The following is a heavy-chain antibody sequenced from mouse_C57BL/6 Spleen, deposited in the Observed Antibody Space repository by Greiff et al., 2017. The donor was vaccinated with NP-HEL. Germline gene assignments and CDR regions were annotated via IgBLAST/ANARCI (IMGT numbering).Heavy chain of an antibody. Sequence: EVKLVESGGDLVKPGGSLKLSCAASGFTFSSYGMSWVRQTPDERLEWVATISSGGSYTYYPDSVKGRFTISRDNAKNTLYLQMSSLKSEDTAMYYCARYYYGSSPYYFDYWGQGTTLTVSS. V-gene: IGHV5-6*01. J-gene: IGHJ2*01. CDR2: ISSGGSYT. CDR3: ARYYYGSSPYYFDY. CDR1: GFTFSSYG. D-gene: IGHD1-1*01.